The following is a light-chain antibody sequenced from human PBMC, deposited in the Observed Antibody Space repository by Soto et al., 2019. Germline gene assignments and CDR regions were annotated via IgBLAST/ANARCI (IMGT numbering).Light chain of an antibody. CDR2: ANN. CDR3: QSYDSGLSAYV. V-gene: IGLV1-40*01. J-gene: IGLJ1*01. Sequence: QSVLTQPPSVSGAPGQRVTISCTGTSANVGAADDVHWYQQLPGTAPKLLIYANNNRPSGVPDRFSGSKSGTSASLAITGLQAEDEAEYYCQSYDSGLSAYVFGTGTKLTVL. CDR1: SANVGAADD.